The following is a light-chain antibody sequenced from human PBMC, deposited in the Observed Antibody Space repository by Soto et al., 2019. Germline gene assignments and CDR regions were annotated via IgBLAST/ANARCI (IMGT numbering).Light chain of an antibody. CDR3: CSHADNSPYV. CDR2: EVT. V-gene: IGLV2-23*02. CDR1: SSDVGSYDL. Sequence: QSVLTQPASVSGSPGQSITISCTGTSSDVGSYDLVSWYQQHPGKAPKLMIYEVTKRPSGVSNRFSGSKSGNTASLTISGLQAADEADYYCCSHADNSPYVFGTGTKVTVL. J-gene: IGLJ1*01.